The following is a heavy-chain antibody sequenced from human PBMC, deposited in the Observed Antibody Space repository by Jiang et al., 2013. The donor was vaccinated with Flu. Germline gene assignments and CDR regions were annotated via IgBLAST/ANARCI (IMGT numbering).Heavy chain of an antibody. D-gene: IGHD3-3*01. CDR3: ARDVYDFWTGNFDY. CDR2: VSYNGVT. V-gene: IGHV4-59*11. CDR1: GGSFSTHY. J-gene: IGHJ4*02. Sequence: LLKPSETLSLTCSISGGSFSTHYWTWIRQSPGKGLEWIGYVSYNGVTNYNPSLKSRLAISVDTSKSQFSLNLSSVTAADTAFYYCARDVYDFWTGNFDYWGRGIQVTVSS.